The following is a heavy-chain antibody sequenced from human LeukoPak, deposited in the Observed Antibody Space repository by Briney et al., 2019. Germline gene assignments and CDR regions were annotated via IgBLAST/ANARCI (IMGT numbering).Heavy chain of an antibody. CDR2: IPYDGSNK. J-gene: IGHJ5*02. V-gene: IGHV3-30*03. CDR3: ARGVDTDGFDP. CDR1: GFTFSSYG. Sequence: GGSLRLSCAASGFTFSSYGMHWVRQAPGKGLEWVAVIPYDGSNKYYADSVKGRFAISRDNSKNTLYLQMNSLRAEDTAVYYCARGVDTDGFDPWGQGTLVTVSS. D-gene: IGHD5-18*01.